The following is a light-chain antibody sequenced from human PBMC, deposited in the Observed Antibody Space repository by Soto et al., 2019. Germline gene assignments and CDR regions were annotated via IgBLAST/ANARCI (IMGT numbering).Light chain of an antibody. CDR3: QQYGSSPLYT. CDR1: QSVSSSY. V-gene: IGKV3-20*01. Sequence: EIVLTQSPGTLSLSPGERATLSCRASQSVSSSYLAWYQQKPGQAPRLLIYGASSRATGVPDRFSGSGSGTDFTLTISGLEPEDFAVYYCQQYGSSPLYTFGQGTQLEIK. J-gene: IGKJ2*01. CDR2: GAS.